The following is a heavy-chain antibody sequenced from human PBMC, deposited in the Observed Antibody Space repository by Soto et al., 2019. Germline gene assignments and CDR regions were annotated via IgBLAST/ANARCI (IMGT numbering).Heavy chain of an antibody. CDR3: AKDRDPYCSGGSCYGAFFY. CDR1: GFTFGSYA. Sequence: EVQLLESGGGLVQPGGSLRLSCAASGFTFGSYAMSWVRQAPGKGLEWVSAISGSGGSTYYADSVKGRFTISRDNSKNTLYLQMNSLRAEDTAVYYCAKDRDPYCSGGSCYGAFFYWGQGTLVTVSS. D-gene: IGHD2-15*01. CDR2: ISGSGGST. V-gene: IGHV3-23*01. J-gene: IGHJ4*02.